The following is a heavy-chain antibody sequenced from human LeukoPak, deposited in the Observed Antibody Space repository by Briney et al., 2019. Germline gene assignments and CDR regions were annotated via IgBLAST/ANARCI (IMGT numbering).Heavy chain of an antibody. Sequence: SETLSLTCVVYGGSFSGHYWIWIHQPPGKGLEWIGDINQSGRANYNPSLKSQVTISIDTSKNQFSLNLNSVTAADTAVYYCVRNFDYWGQGTLVTVSS. CDR2: INQSGRA. CDR1: GGSFSGHY. CDR3: VRNFDY. V-gene: IGHV4-34*01. J-gene: IGHJ4*02.